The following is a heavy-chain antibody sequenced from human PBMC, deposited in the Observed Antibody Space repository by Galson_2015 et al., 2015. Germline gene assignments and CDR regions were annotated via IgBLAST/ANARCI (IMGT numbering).Heavy chain of an antibody. CDR3: ARRYCSSTSCYRPRGHFDP. V-gene: IGHV4-31*03. Sequence: TLSLTCTVSGGSISSGGYYWSWIRQHPGKGLEWIGYIYYSGSTYYNPSLKSRVTISVDTSKNQFSLKLSSVTAADTAVYYCARRYCSSTSCYRPRGHFDPWGQGTLVTVSS. J-gene: IGHJ5*02. D-gene: IGHD2-2*01. CDR2: IYYSGST. CDR1: GGSISSGGYY.